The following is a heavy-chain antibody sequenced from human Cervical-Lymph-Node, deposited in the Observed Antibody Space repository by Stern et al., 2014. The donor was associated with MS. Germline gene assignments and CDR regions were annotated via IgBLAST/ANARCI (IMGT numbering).Heavy chain of an antibody. CDR1: GYTFTSYG. V-gene: IGHV1-18*01. CDR3: ARDSGYSSSWYPWYFDY. D-gene: IGHD6-13*01. J-gene: IGHJ4*02. CDR2: ISAYNGNT. Sequence: VQLVESGAEVKKPGASVKVSCKASGYTFTSYGISWVRQAPGQGLEWMGWISAYNGNTNYAQKLQGRVTMTTGTSTSTAYMELRSLRSDDTAVYYCARDSGYSSSWYPWYFDYWGQGTLVTVSS.